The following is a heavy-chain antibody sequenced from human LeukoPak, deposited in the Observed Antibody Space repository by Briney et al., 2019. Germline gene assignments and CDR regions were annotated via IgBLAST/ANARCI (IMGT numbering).Heavy chain of an antibody. D-gene: IGHD6-13*01. Sequence: SETLSLTCTVSGGSISSGGYYWSWIRQHPGKGLEWIGYIYYSGSTYYNPSLKSRVTISVDTSKNQFSLKLSSVTAADTAVYYCARVGSSWYEGAFDIWGQGTMVTVSS. V-gene: IGHV4-31*03. CDR1: GGSISSGGYY. J-gene: IGHJ3*02. CDR3: ARVGSSWYEGAFDI. CDR2: IYYSGST.